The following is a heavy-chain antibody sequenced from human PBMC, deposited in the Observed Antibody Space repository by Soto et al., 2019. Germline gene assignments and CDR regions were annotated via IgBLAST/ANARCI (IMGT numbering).Heavy chain of an antibody. CDR1: GYTFTSYG. D-gene: IGHD2-21*02. V-gene: IGHV1-18*01. Sequence: QVQLVQSGAEVKKPGASVKVSCKASGYTFTSYGISWVRQAPGQGLEWMGWISAYNGNTNYAQKLQGRVTMTTDTSTSTGYMELRSLRSDDTAVYYCARDSIYCGGDGYPFDYWGQGTLVTVSS. J-gene: IGHJ4*02. CDR2: ISAYNGNT. CDR3: ARDSIYCGGDGYPFDY.